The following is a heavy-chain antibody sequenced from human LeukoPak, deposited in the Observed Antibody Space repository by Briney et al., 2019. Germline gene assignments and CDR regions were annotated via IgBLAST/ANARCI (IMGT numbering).Heavy chain of an antibody. CDR2: IYSGGST. CDR1: GFTFSSYW. CDR3: ARDNDYGDYVS. D-gene: IGHD4-17*01. V-gene: IGHV3-66*01. J-gene: IGHJ4*02. Sequence: GGSLRLSCAASGFTFSSYWMHWVRQAPGKGLEWVSVIYSGGSTYYADSVKGRFTISRDNSKNTLYLQMNSLRAEDTAVYYCARDNDYGDYVSWGQGTLVTVSS.